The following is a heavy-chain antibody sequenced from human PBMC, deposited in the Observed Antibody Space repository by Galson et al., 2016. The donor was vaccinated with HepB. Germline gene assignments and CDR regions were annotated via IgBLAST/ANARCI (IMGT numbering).Heavy chain of an antibody. CDR3: ARDMYTTARGY. Sequence: SLRLSCAASGFSFNNHWLSWIRQAPGKGLERVANIKEDGTVTNYVDSVRGRFTISRDNAKNSLYLQMDNLRAEDTAVYYCARDMYTTARGYWGQGTLVTVSS. J-gene: IGHJ4*02. CDR1: GFSFNNHW. CDR2: IKEDGTVT. V-gene: IGHV3-7*01. D-gene: IGHD2/OR15-2a*01.